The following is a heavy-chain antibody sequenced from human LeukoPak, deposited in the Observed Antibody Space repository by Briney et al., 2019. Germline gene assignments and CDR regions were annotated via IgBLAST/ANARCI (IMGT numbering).Heavy chain of an antibody. CDR1: GFSFADYS. D-gene: IGHD5-12*01. CDR2: ISWDGGAT. J-gene: IGHJ3*01. V-gene: IGHV3-43*01. Sequence: PGGSLRLSCAASGFSFADYSMAWGRQVPGEGLYCVSLISWDGGATYYADSVQGRFIIYIDNYRNSLYLQMNSLRTEDTALYYCAKDLKIGYDSGAFDVWGQGTMVTVSS. CDR3: AKDLKIGYDSGAFDV.